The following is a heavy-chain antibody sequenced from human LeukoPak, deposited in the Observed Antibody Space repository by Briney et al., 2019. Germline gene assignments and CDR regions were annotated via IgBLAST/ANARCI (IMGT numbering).Heavy chain of an antibody. V-gene: IGHV4-61*08. CDR1: GGSISSTDYY. CDR2: IYYSGST. Sequence: SETLSLTCSVSGGSISSTDYYWSWIRRPPGKGLEWIGYIYYSGSTNYNPSLKSRVTISVDTSKNQFSLKLSSVTAADTAVYYCARGRGNGVFTFWGQGTLVTVSS. D-gene: IGHD2-8*01. J-gene: IGHJ4*02. CDR3: ARGRGNGVFTF.